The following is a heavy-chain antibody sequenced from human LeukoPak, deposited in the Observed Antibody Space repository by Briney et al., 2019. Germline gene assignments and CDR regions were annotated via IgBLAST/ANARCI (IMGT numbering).Heavy chain of an antibody. CDR3: ARSQFWYSSSWYDDY. Sequence: ASVKVSCKASGYTFTSYYMHWVRQAPGQGLEWMGIINPSGGSTSYAQKFQGRVTMTRDMSTSTVYMELSSLRSEDTAVYYCARSQFWYSSSWYDDYWGQGTLVTVSS. D-gene: IGHD6-13*01. CDR1: GYTFTSYY. J-gene: IGHJ4*02. CDR2: INPSGGST. V-gene: IGHV1-46*01.